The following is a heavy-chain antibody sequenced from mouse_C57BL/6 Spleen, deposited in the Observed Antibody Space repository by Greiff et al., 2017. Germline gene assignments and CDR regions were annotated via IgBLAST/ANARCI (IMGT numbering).Heavy chain of an antibody. J-gene: IGHJ4*01. CDR2: IWWDDDK. CDR1: GFSLSTFGMG. D-gene: IGHD2-1*01. CDR3: ARIGEIYYGNYGAMDY. Sequence: QVTLKESGPGILQPSQTLSLTCSFSGFSLSTFGMGVGWIRQPSGKGLEWLAPIWWDDDKYYNPALKSRLTISKETSKNQVFLKIANVDTADTATYYCARIGEIYYGNYGAMDYWGQGTSVTVSS. V-gene: IGHV8-8*01.